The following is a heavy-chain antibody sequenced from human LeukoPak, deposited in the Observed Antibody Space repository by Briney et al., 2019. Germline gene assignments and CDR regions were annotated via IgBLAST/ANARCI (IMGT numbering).Heavy chain of an antibody. Sequence: SVKVSCKASGGTFSSYAISWVRQAPGQGLEWMGRIIPILGIANYAQKFQGRVTITADKSTSTAYMELSSLRSEDTAVYYCARVGGIAAAGTDYWGQGTLVTVSS. V-gene: IGHV1-69*04. CDR1: GGTFSSYA. CDR3: ARVGGIAAAGTDY. D-gene: IGHD6-13*01. CDR2: IIPILGIA. J-gene: IGHJ4*02.